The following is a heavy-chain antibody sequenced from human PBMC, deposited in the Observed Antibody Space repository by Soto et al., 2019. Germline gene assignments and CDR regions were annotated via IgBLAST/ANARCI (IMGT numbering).Heavy chain of an antibody. V-gene: IGHV1-8*01. J-gene: IGHJ6*03. CDR1: GYTFTSYD. Sequence: ASVKVSCKASGYTFTSYDINWVRQATGQGLEWMGWMNPNSGNTGYAQKSQGRVTMTRNTSTSTAYMRLSSLRSEDTALYYCARGNLGGGISRRYSYLAVWGKGTTVTVSS. D-gene: IGHD3-16*01. CDR3: ARGNLGGGISRRYSYLAV. CDR2: MNPNSGNT.